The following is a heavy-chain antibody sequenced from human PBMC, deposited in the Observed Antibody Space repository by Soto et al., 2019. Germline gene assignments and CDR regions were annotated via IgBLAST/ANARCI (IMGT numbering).Heavy chain of an antibody. V-gene: IGHV3-33*01. CDR2: IWYDGSNK. Sequence: QVQLVESGGGVVQPGRSLRLSCAASGFTFSSYGMHWVRQAPGKGLECVAVIWYDGSNKYYADSVKGRFTISRDNAKNTLYLQLNSLRAEDTAVYYCAIGSNLWYVDSNWFDPWGQGTLVTVSS. J-gene: IGHJ5*02. D-gene: IGHD6-13*01. CDR1: GFTFSSYG. CDR3: AIGSNLWYVDSNWFDP.